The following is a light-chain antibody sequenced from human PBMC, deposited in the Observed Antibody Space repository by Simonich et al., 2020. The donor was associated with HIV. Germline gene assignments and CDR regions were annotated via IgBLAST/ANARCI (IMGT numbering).Light chain of an antibody. CDR3: MQGTLWWT. Sequence: DIVMTQSPLSLPVTPGEPASISCRSSPSLLHSNGYNYLDWYLQKPGQSPQLLIYLGANRASGVPDRFSGSGSGTDFTLKISRVEAEDVGIYYCMQGTLWWTFGQGTKVEIK. J-gene: IGKJ1*01. V-gene: IGKV2-28*01. CDR2: LGA. CDR1: PSLLHSNGYNY.